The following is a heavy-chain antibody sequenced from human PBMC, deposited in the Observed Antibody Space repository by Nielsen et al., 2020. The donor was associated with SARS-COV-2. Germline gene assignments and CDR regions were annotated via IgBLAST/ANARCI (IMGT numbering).Heavy chain of an antibody. D-gene: IGHD3-3*01. J-gene: IGHJ6*02. V-gene: IGHV3-33*01. CDR1: GFTFSSYG. Sequence: GESLKISCAASGFTFSSYGMHWVRQAPGKGLEWVAVIWYDGSNKYYADSVKGRFTISRDNSKNTLYLQMNSLRAEDTAVYYCARVSVDFWSGPYGMDVWGQGTTVTVSS. CDR2: IWYDGSNK. CDR3: ARVSVDFWSGPYGMDV.